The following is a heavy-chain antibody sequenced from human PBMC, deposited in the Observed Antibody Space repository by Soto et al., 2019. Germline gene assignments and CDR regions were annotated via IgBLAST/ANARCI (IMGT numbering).Heavy chain of an antibody. CDR3: ARDSPTGGRELQYYFDY. J-gene: IGHJ4*02. V-gene: IGHV4-4*07. CDR1: GGSISSYY. CDR2: IYTSGST. Sequence: PSETLSLTCTVSGGSISSYYWSWIRQPAGKGLEWIGRIYTSGSTNYNPSLKSRVTMSVDTSKNQFSLKLSSVTAADTAVYYCARDSPTGGRELQYYFDYWGQGTLVTVSS. D-gene: IGHD1-26*01.